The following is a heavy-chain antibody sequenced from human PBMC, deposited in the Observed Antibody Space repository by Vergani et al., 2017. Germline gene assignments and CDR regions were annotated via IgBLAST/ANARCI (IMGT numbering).Heavy chain of an antibody. J-gene: IGHJ5*02. V-gene: IGHV4-39*01. Sequence: QLQLQESGPGLVKPSETLSLTCTVSGGSISSSSYYWGWIRQPPGKGLEWIGSIYYSGGTYYNPSLKSRVTLSVDTSKNQFTLKLSSVTAADTAVYYCARQGGIMITFGGVIAEYNWFDPWGQGTLVTVSS. CDR2: IYYSGGT. D-gene: IGHD3-16*02. CDR3: ARQGGIMITFGGVIAEYNWFDP. CDR1: GGSISSSSYY.